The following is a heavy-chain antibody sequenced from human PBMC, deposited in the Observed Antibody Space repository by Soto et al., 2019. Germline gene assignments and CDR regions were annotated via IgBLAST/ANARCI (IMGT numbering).Heavy chain of an antibody. CDR3: AKAGLRYYYNGTDV. CDR2: ISGSGCST. CDR1: GFTFSSYA. J-gene: IGHJ6*02. Sequence: GGSLRLSCAASGFTFSSYAMSLVRQAPGKGLECVSAISGSGCSTYYADSVKGRFTISRDNSKNRLYLQMNSLRAEDTAVYYCAKAGLRYYYNGTDVGGQGTTVTVSS. D-gene: IGHD3-16*01. V-gene: IGHV3-23*01.